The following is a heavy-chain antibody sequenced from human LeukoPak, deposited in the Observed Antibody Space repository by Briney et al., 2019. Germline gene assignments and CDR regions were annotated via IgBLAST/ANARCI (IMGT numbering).Heavy chain of an antibody. D-gene: IGHD3-22*01. Sequence: GGSLRLSCAASGFTFDDYTMHWVRQAPGPGLEWVSAIGGSGYSTYYADSVKGRFTISRDNSRNTLYLQMNSLRAEDTAVYYCAHKTDSGGQGDYWRPGTLVTVSS. CDR3: AHKTDSGGQGDY. CDR1: GFTFDDYT. CDR2: IGGSGYST. V-gene: IGHV3-23*01. J-gene: IGHJ4*02.